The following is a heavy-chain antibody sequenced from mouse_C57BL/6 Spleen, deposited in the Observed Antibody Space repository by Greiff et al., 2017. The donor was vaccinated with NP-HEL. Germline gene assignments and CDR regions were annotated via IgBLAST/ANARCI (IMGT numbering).Heavy chain of an antibody. V-gene: IGHV5-4*01. CDR3: ASRRGGYYCPYFDV. Sequence: EVQGVESGGGLVKPGGSLKLSCAASGFTFSSYAMSWVRQTPEKRLEWVATISDGGSYTYYPDNVKGRFTISRDNAKNNLYLQMSHLKSEDTAMYYCASRRGGYYCPYFDVWGTGTTVTVSS. CDR1: GFTFSSYA. CDR2: ISDGGSYT. D-gene: IGHD1-1*01. J-gene: IGHJ1*03.